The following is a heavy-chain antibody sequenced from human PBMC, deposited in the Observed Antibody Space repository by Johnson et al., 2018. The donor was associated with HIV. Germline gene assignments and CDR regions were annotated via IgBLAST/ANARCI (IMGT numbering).Heavy chain of an antibody. D-gene: IGHD2/OR15-2a*01. CDR2: IKEDGSEN. Sequence: VQLVESGGGLVQPGGSLRLSCAASGFTFGTYWMSWVRQAPGKGLEWVTTIKEDGSENYYVDSVRGRVTISRDNAKNSLYRQMNSRRLDDTAVYYCARSVSLVRGSLDIWGQGTMVTVSS. V-gene: IGHV3-7*05. CDR1: GFTFGTYW. CDR3: ARSVSLVRGSLDI. J-gene: IGHJ3*02.